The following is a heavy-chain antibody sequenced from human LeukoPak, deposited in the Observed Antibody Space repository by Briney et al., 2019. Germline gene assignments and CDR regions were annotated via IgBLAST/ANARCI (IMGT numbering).Heavy chain of an antibody. D-gene: IGHD1-7*01. J-gene: IGHJ5*02. CDR3: ARDPEVTGTTSWFDP. Sequence: GGSLRLSCAASGFTFSSYAMHWVRQAPGKGLEWVAVISYDGSNKYYADSVKGRFTISRDNSKNTLYLQMNSLRAEDTAVYYCARDPEVTGTTSWFDPWGQGTLVTVSS. V-gene: IGHV3-30-3*01. CDR2: ISYDGSNK. CDR1: GFTFSSYA.